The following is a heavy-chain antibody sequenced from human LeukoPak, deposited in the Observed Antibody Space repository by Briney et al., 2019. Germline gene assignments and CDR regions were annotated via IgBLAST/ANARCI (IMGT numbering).Heavy chain of an antibody. V-gene: IGHV1-2*04. CDR3: ARDQCPAYCGMDV. CDR2: INPNSGGT. J-gene: IGHJ6*02. Sequence: GASVKVSCKASGYTFTSYGISWVRQAPGQGLEWMGWINPNSGGTNYAQKFQGWVTMTRDTSISTAYMELSRLRSDDTAVYYCARDQCPAYCGMDVWGQGTTVTVSS. CDR1: GYTFTSYG.